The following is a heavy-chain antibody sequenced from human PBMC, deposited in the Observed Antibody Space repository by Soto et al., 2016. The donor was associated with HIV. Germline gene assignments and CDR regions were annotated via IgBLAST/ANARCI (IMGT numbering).Heavy chain of an antibody. D-gene: IGHD3-10*01. Sequence: EVQLVESGGGLVKPGGSLRLSCAASGFTFSSYSMNWVRQAPGKGLEWVSSISSSSSYIYYADSVKGRFTISRDNAKNSLYLQMNSLRAEDTAVYYCARNSLFEAGDAFDIWGQGTMVTVSS. CDR3: ARNSLFEAGDAFDI. CDR1: GFTFSSYS. V-gene: IGHV3-21*01. J-gene: IGHJ3*02. CDR2: ISSSSSYI.